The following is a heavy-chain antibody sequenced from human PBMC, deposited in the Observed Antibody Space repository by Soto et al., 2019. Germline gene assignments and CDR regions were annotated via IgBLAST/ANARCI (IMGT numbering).Heavy chain of an antibody. Sequence: QVQLVESGGGVVQPGRSLRLSCAASGFTFSSYGMHWVRQAPGKGLGWVAVISYDGSNKYYADSVKGRFTISRDNSKNTLYLQMNSLRAEDTAVYYCAKNVYHRAVAGLMFDYWGQGTLVTVSS. J-gene: IGHJ4*02. CDR3: AKNVYHRAVAGLMFDY. V-gene: IGHV3-30*18. CDR1: GFTFSSYG. CDR2: ISYDGSNK. D-gene: IGHD6-19*01.